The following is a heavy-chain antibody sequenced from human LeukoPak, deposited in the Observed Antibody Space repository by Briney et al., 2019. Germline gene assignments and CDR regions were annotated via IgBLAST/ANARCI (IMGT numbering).Heavy chain of an antibody. D-gene: IGHD6-13*01. Sequence: SETLSLTCAVYGGSFSGYYWSWIRQPPGKGLEWIGEIYHSGSTNYNPSLKSRVTISVDKSKNQFSLKLSSVTAADTAVYYCARGKTTTYSSSWYPSRPAFDIWGQGTMVTVSS. CDR1: GGSFSGYY. J-gene: IGHJ3*02. CDR3: ARGKTTTYSSSWYPSRPAFDI. V-gene: IGHV4-34*01. CDR2: IYHSGST.